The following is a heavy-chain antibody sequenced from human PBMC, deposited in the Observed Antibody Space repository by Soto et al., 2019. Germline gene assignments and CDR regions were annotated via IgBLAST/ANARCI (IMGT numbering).Heavy chain of an antibody. CDR2: VADDVSYQ. V-gene: IGHV3-30*18. CDR1: GFSISSYG. Sequence: QVQLVESGGGVVQPGRSLRLSCAASGFSISSYGMHWVRQTPGKGLQWVAVVADDVSYQDYADSVKGRFTIFGDISKNTLFLEMDSLKPEDTAVYYCAKDHVNSGPSPDWFDPWSQGTLVTVSS. D-gene: IGHD6-19*01. J-gene: IGHJ5*02. CDR3: AKDHVNSGPSPDWFDP.